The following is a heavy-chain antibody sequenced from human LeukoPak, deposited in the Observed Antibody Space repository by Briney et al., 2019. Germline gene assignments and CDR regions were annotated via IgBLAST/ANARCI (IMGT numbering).Heavy chain of an antibody. J-gene: IGHJ6*02. CDR1: GGSISSYY. Sequence: SETLSLTCTVSGGSISSYYWSWIRQPPGKGLEWIGYIYYSGSTNYNPSLKSRVTISVDTSKNQFSLKLSSVTAADTAVYYCARDQSSSIPKPYGMDVGGQGTTVTVSS. V-gene: IGHV4-59*01. CDR3: ARDQSSSIPKPYGMDV. CDR2: IYYSGST. D-gene: IGHD6-6*01.